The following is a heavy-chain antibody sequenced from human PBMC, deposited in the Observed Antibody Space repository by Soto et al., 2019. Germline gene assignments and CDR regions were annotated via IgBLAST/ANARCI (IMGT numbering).Heavy chain of an antibody. CDR2: INSDGSST. V-gene: IGHV3-74*01. D-gene: IGHD3-22*01. Sequence: PGGSLRLSCAASGFTFSSYWMHWVRQAPGKGLVWVSRINSDGSSTSYADSVKGRFTISRDNAKNTLYLQMNSLRAEDTAVYYCASESRTYYYDSSGLGVWGQGTTVTVSS. CDR3: ASESRTYYYDSSGLGV. J-gene: IGHJ6*02. CDR1: GFTFSSYW.